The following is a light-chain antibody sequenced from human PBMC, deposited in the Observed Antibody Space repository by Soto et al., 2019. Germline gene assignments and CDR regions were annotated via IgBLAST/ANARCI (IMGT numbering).Light chain of an antibody. V-gene: IGLV2-8*01. CDR2: EVS. CDR3: SSYAGSNTPVV. Sequence: QSALTQPPSASGSPGQSVTISCTGTSSDVGGYNYASWYQQHPGKAPKLMIYEVSKRPSGVPDRFSGSKSGNTASLTVSGLQAEDEADYYCSSYAGSNTPVVFGGGTKLTVL. CDR1: SSDVGGYNY. J-gene: IGLJ2*01.